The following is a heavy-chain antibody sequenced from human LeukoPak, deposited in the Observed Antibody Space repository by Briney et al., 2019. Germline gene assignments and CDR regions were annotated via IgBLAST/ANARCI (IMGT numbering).Heavy chain of an antibody. CDR2: ISSSSTYI. CDR3: ARGDPHGAYFDY. D-gene: IGHD5-24*01. CDR1: GFTFSTYS. Sequence: PGGSLRLSCAASGFTFSTYSMNWVRQAPGKGLEWVSVISSSSTYIYYSDSVRGRFTISRGNAKNSLYLQMNSLRAEDTAVYYCARGDPHGAYFDYWGQGALVTVSS. V-gene: IGHV3-21*01. J-gene: IGHJ4*02.